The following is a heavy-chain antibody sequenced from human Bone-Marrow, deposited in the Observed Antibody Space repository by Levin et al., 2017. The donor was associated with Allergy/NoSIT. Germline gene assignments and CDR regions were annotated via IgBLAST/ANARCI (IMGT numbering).Heavy chain of an antibody. Sequence: GESLKISCKASGYTFTGYYMHWVRQAPGQGLEWMGRINPNSGGTNYAQKFQGRVTMTRDTSISTAYMELSRLRSDDTAVYYCARDLDTVTRGLDYWGQGTLVTVSS. CDR1: GYTFTGYY. J-gene: IGHJ4*02. D-gene: IGHD4-17*01. CDR2: INPNSGGT. V-gene: IGHV1-2*06. CDR3: ARDLDTVTRGLDY.